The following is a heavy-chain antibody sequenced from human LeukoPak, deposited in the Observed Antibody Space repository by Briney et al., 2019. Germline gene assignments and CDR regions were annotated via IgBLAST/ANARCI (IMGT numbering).Heavy chain of an antibody. CDR3: ASPTAGSIFDY. J-gene: IGHJ4*02. V-gene: IGHV3-48*01. D-gene: IGHD6-13*01. Sequence: GGSLRLSCAASGFSISTYNINWVRQAPGKGLEWVSYISSSSSTIYYADSVKGRFTISRDNAKKSLYLQMNSLRAEDTAVYYCASPTAGSIFDYWGQGTLVTVSS. CDR1: GFSISTYN. CDR2: ISSSSSTI.